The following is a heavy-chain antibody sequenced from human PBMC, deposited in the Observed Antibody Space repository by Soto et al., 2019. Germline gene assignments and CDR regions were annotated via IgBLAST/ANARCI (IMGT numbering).Heavy chain of an antibody. CDR3: AREGKLEYSSSSSGYYYYYYGMDV. V-gene: IGHV5-10-1*01. D-gene: IGHD6-6*01. CDR2: IDPSDSYT. J-gene: IGHJ6*04. Sequence: RGESLKISCKGSGYSFTSYWISWVRQMPGKGLEWMGRIDPSDSYTNYSPSFQGHVNISADKSISTAYLQWSSLKASDTAMYYCAREGKLEYSSSSSGYYYYYYGMDVWGKGTTVTSPQ. CDR1: GYSFTSYW.